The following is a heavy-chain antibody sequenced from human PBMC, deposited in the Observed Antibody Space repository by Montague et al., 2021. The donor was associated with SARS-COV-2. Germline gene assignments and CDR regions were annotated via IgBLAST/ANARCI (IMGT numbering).Heavy chain of an antibody. Sequence: TLSLTCTASGGSIRSGSYYWSWIRQPAGKGLDWIGRIYSSGSTNYNPSLKSRVTMSVDTSKNQFSLKVSSVTAADTAVYYCARDYGDYSYYYGLDVWGQGTTVTVSS. J-gene: IGHJ6*02. CDR2: IYSSGST. CDR3: ARDYGDYSYYYGLDV. V-gene: IGHV4-61*02. CDR1: GGSIRSGSYY. D-gene: IGHD4-17*01.